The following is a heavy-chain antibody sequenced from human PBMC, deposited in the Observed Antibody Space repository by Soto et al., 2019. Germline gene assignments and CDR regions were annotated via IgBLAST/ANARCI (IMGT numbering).Heavy chain of an antibody. CDR2: MNPDSGDT. J-gene: IGHJ4*02. D-gene: IGHD2-15*01. CDR1: GYPVDSFD. Sequence: QVPLVQSGAEVKKPGASVKVSCEASGYPVDSFDINWVRQAAGQGLEWMGWMNPDSGDTAVAQRFQDRIIMTRTTSTSTAYMELTRLPPDDSAVYFCVRQSGGVATPGDDYWGQGTLVTASS. V-gene: IGHV1-8*01. CDR3: VRQSGGVATPGDDY.